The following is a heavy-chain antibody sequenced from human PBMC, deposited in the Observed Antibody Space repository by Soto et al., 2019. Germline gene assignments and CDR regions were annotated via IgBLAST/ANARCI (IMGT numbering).Heavy chain of an antibody. CDR2: ISGSGGST. Sequence: PGGSLRLSCAASGFPFSSYAMSWVRQAPGKGLEWVSAISGSGGSTYYADAVKGRFTISRENSKNTLYLQMNSLRAEDTAVYYCVGNWNYQGWFDPWGQGTMVTVSS. CDR3: VGNWNYQGWFDP. CDR1: GFPFSSYA. V-gene: IGHV3-23*01. J-gene: IGHJ5*02. D-gene: IGHD1-7*01.